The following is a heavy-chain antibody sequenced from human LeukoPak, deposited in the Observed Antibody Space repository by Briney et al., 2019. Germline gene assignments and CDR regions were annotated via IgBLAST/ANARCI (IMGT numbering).Heavy chain of an antibody. J-gene: IGHJ4*02. D-gene: IGHD6-6*01. CDR2: IYSGGST. CDR1: GFSVGSNY. Sequence: PGGSLRLSCAASGFSVGSNYMSWVRQAPGKGLEWVSVIYSGGSTYYADSVRGRFTISRDNSKNTLYLQMNSLRAEDTAVYYCSIAARPRDYWGQGTLVTVSS. V-gene: IGHV3-66*02. CDR3: SIAARPRDY.